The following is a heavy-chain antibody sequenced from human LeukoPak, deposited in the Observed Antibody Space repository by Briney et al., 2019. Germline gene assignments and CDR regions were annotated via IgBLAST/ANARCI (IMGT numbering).Heavy chain of an antibody. D-gene: IGHD1-26*01. Sequence: GGSLRLSCAASGFTFSRYWMHWVRQAPGKGLVWVSRINSDGTTTTYADSVKGRFTISRDNSKNTLYLQMNSLRAEDTAVYYCAKGGGSYGYYYYYMDVWGKGTTVTISS. CDR3: AKGGGSYGYYYYYMDV. CDR1: GFTFSRYW. V-gene: IGHV3-74*01. J-gene: IGHJ6*03. CDR2: INSDGTTT.